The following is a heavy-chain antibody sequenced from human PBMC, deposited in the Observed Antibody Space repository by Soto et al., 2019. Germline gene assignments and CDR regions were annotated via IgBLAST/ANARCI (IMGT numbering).Heavy chain of an antibody. CDR1: GFTFSSYS. CDR2: ISSSSSTI. V-gene: IGHV3-48*01. CDR3: ARLHHNLWFGAPHYYYYYMDV. Sequence: GGSLRLSCAASGFTFSSYSMNWVRQAPGKGLEWVSYISSSSSTIYYADSVKGRFTISRDNSKNSLYLQMNSLRAEDTAVYYCARLHHNLWFGAPHYYYYYMDVWGKGTTVTVSS. J-gene: IGHJ6*03. D-gene: IGHD3-10*01.